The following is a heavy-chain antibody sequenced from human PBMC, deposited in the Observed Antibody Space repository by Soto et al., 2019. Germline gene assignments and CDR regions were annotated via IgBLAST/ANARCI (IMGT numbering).Heavy chain of an antibody. CDR1: GFSFSDYA. CDR2: ISDSGGRT. CDR3: AKIVAGY. V-gene: IGHV3-23*01. D-gene: IGHD5-12*01. Sequence: EVRLLESGGGLVQPGGSLRLSCAASGFSFSDYAMSWVRQAPGKGLQCVSTISDSGGRTYYADSVKGRSTISRDNSKNTLYLQINSLTDEDTAVYYCAKIVAGYWGQGILVTVSS. J-gene: IGHJ4*02.